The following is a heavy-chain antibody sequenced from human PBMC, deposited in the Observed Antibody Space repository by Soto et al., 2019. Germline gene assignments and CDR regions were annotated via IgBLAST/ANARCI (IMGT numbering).Heavy chain of an antibody. J-gene: IGHJ4*02. CDR2: INPNSGGT. Sequence: ASVKVSCKASGYTFTGYHMHWVRQAPGQGLEWMGWINPNSGGTNYAQKFQGWVTMTRDTSISTAYMELSRLRSDDTAVYYCARSPFRVQLWHDYWGQGTLVTVSS. V-gene: IGHV1-2*04. CDR3: ARSPFRVQLWHDY. D-gene: IGHD5-18*01. CDR1: GYTFTGYH.